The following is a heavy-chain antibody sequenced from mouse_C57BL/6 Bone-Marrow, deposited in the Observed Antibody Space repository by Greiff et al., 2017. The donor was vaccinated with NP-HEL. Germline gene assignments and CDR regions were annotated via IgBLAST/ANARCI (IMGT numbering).Heavy chain of an antibody. D-gene: IGHD3-2*02. J-gene: IGHJ4*01. CDR3: ARHESSGYYAMDY. Sequence: EVQLVESGGGLVQPGGSLKLSCAASGFTFSDCYMYWVRQTPEKRLEWVAYISNGGGSTYYPDTVKGRFTISRDNAKNTLYLQMSRLKSEDTAMYYCARHESSGYYAMDYWGQGTSVTVSS. CDR2: ISNGGGST. V-gene: IGHV5-12*01. CDR1: GFTFSDCY.